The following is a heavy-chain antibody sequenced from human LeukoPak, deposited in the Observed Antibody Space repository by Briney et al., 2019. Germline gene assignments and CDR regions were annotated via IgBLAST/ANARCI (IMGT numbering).Heavy chain of an antibody. CDR2: ISSSGSTI. J-gene: IGHJ4*02. D-gene: IGHD2-2*01. CDR3: ASIIVVVPAATDY. V-gene: IGHV3-48*03. Sequence: GGSLRLSCAASGFTFSSYEMNWVRQAPGKGLEWVSYISSSGSTIYYADSVKGRFTISRDNAKNSLYLQMNSLRAEDTAVYYCASIIVVVPAATDYWGQGTLVTVSS. CDR1: GFTFSSYE.